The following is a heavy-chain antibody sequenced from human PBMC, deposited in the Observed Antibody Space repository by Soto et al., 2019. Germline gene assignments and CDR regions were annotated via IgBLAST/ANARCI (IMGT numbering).Heavy chain of an antibody. CDR2: IYYSGST. CDR3: SRVNCGYDNNAGMDV. D-gene: IGHD5-12*01. CDR1: GDSISSYY. V-gene: IGHV4-59*01. Sequence: PSETLSLTCTVSGDSISSYYCSWIRQPPGKGLEWIGYIYYSGSTNYNPSLTSRATISVDTSKNQFSLTLKTVTAADTAIYYRSRVNCGYDNNAGMDVWGQGTMVTVSS. J-gene: IGHJ6*02.